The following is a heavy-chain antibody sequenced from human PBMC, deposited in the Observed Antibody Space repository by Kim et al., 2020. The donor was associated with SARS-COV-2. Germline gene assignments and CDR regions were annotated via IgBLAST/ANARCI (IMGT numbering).Heavy chain of an antibody. CDR2: ISYDGSNK. CDR3: ARGNHYYPTDY. V-gene: IGHV3-30*04. D-gene: IGHD1-26*01. Sequence: GGSLRLSCAASGFTFSSYAMHWVRQAPGKGLEWVAVISYDGSNKYYADSVKGRFTISRDNSKNTLYLQMNSLRAEDTAVYYCARGNHYYPTDYWGQGTLVTVSS. CDR1: GFTFSSYA. J-gene: IGHJ4*02.